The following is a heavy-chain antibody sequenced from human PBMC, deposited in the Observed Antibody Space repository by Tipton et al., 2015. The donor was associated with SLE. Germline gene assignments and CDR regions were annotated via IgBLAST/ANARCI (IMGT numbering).Heavy chain of an antibody. J-gene: IGHJ5*02. CDR3: ARHEYYDLANWFDP. V-gene: IGHV4-39*07. CDR2: VYYTRNT. Sequence: TLSLTCTVSGGSINRSSFYWGWIRQSPGKGREWIGSVYYTRNTYYNPSLKSRVIMSVDTSKNQFSLNLTSVTAADTAVYFCARHEYYDLANWFDPWGQGALVTVSS. D-gene: IGHD3-3*01. CDR1: GGSINRSSFY.